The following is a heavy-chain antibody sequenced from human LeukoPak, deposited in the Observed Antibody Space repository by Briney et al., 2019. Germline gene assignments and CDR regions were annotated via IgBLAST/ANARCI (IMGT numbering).Heavy chain of an antibody. D-gene: IGHD3-10*01. Sequence: GGSLRLSCAASGFTFSSYGMHWVRQAPGKGLEWVANIKQDGSEKFYVDSVKGRFTISRDNAKNSLYLQMNSLRAEDTAVYYCARESYYGSGILYFFDYWGQGTLVTVSS. V-gene: IGHV3-7*01. J-gene: IGHJ4*02. CDR3: ARESYYGSGILYFFDY. CDR2: IKQDGSEK. CDR1: GFTFSSYG.